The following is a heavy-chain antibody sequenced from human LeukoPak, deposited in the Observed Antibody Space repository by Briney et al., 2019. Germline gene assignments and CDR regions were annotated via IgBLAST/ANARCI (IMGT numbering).Heavy chain of an antibody. D-gene: IGHD3-9*01. CDR3: ARWDDLFLIDF. Sequence: DPGGSLRLSCAVSGLTFSSYRMSWVRQAPGKGLEWVSSISTSSSSKYYADSVKGRFTISRDNAKNSLDLQMNSLRAEDTAVYYCARWDDLFLIDFWGQGTLVTVSS. CDR1: GLTFSSYR. J-gene: IGHJ4*02. CDR2: ISTSSSSK. V-gene: IGHV3-21*01.